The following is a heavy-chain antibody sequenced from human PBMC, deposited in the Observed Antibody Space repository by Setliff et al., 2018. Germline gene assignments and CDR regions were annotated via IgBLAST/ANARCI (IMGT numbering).Heavy chain of an antibody. J-gene: IGHJ4*02. Sequence: ASVKVSCKASGYTFTTYYIHWVRQAPGQGLEWVGRVNXXXXXXXYAQXXQGRVTMTRDTSTSIVYMELNSLRFEDTAVYYCAREFPGGTRGFDYWGQGTLVPVSS. CDR2: VNXXXXXX. CDR1: GYTFTTYY. CDR3: AREFPGGTRGFDY. D-gene: IGHD1-1*01. V-gene: IGHV1-46*01.